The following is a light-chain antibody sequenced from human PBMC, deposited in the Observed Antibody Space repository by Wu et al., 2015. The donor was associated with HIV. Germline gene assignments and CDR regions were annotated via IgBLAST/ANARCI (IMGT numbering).Light chain of an antibody. V-gene: IGKV3-20*01. CDR2: GAS. CDR1: QSVSSSY. J-gene: IGKJ4*01. CDR3: QQYGSSPGLT. Sequence: EIVLTQSPGTLSLSPGERVTLSCRASQSVSSSYLAWYQQKPGQAPRLLIYGASSRATGIPDRFSGSESGTDFTLTISRLEPEDFAVYYCQQYGSSPGLTFGGGTKVEIK.